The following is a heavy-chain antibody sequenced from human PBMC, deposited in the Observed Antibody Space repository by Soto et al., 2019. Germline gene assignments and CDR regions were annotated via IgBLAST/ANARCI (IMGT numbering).Heavy chain of an antibody. J-gene: IGHJ4*02. CDR1: GGSINTFY. D-gene: IGHD5-12*01. CDR3: AREGSYSAYNFAHGIQLWSFDF. Sequence: PSETLSLTCTVSGGSINTFYWSWVRQPAGKGLEWIGRIFSSGNTSFNPSLESRVAMSVDTSKNHFSLNLSSVTAADMAVYYCAREGSYSAYNFAHGIQLWSFDFWGQGALVTVSS. V-gene: IGHV4-4*07. CDR2: IFSSGNT.